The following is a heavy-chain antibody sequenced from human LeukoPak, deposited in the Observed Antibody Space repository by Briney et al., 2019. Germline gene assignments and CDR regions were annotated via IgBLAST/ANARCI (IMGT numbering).Heavy chain of an antibody. CDR2: IYSGGST. CDR1: GFTVSRNY. CDR3: ARDHISMVRGVEGAFDI. D-gene: IGHD3-10*01. J-gene: IGHJ3*02. V-gene: IGHV3-53*01. Sequence: GGSLRLSCAASGFTVSRNYMNWVRQAPGKGLEWISDIYSGGSTFYADSVKGRFTISRDNSKNTLYLKMNSLRAEDTAVYYCARDHISMVRGVEGAFDIWGQGTMVTVSS.